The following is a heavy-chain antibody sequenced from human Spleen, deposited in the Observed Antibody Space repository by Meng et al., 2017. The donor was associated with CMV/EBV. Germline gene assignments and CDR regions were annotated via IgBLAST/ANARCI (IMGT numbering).Heavy chain of an antibody. D-gene: IGHD2-21*01. CDR2: ISSYNRNT. CDR3: ATIAYCGGDCYQVHPLYDH. CDR1: TFNSDR. Sequence: TFNSDRITWGRQTRGQGLEWVGWISSYNRNTNYAQEFRGRVTLTTDTSTSIAYMELRSLRSDDTAVYYCATIAYCGGDCYQVHPLYDHWGQGTLVTVSS. J-gene: IGHJ5*02. V-gene: IGHV1-18*01.